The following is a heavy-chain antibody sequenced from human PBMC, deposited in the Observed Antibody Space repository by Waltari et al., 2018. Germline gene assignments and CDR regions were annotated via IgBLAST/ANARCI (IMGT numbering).Heavy chain of an antibody. V-gene: IGHV1-69*12. CDR1: GGTFSSYA. CDR3: ARWVNNWNDVEDY. J-gene: IGHJ4*02. Sequence: QVQLVQSGAEVKKPGSSVKVSCKASGGTFSSYAISWVRQAPGQGLEWLGWVIPIFGTANYSQKFQGRVTITADESTSTAYMELSSLRSEDTAVYYCARWVNNWNDVEDYWGQGTLVTVSS. D-gene: IGHD1-20*01. CDR2: VIPIFGTA.